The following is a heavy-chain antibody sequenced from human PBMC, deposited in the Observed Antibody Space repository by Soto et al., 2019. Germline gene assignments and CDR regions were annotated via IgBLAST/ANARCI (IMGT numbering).Heavy chain of an antibody. D-gene: IGHD6-13*01. V-gene: IGHV3-30-3*01. J-gene: IGHJ6*02. CDR3: ARDLLEGYSSSWSKPYYYYGMDV. CDR1: GFTFSSYA. Sequence: QVQLVESGRGVVQPGRSLRLSCAASGFTFSSYAMHWVRQAPGKGLEWVAVISYDGSNKYYADSVKGRFTISRDNSKNTLYLQMNSLRAEDTAVYYCARDLLEGYSSSWSKPYYYYGMDVWGQGTTVTVSS. CDR2: ISYDGSNK.